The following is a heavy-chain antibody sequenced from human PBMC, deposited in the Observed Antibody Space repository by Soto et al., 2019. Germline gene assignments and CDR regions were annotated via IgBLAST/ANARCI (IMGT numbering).Heavy chain of an antibody. D-gene: IGHD3-10*01. CDR1: GGTVSSYA. CDR3: AREVGEYYYGSGSYNWFDP. J-gene: IGHJ5*02. Sequence: SVKVSCKASGGTVSSYAISWVRQAPGQGLEWMGGIIPIFGTANYAQKFQGRVTITADESTSTAYMELSSLRSEDTAVYYCAREVGEYYYGSGSYNWFDPWGQGTLVTVSS. V-gene: IGHV1-69*13. CDR2: IIPIFGTA.